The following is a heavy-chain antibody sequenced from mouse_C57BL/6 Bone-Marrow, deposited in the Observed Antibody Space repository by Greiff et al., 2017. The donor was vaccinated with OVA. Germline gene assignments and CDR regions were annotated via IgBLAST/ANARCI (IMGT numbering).Heavy chain of an antibody. V-gene: IGHV5-4*01. D-gene: IGHD3-1*01. CDR2: ISDGGSYT. J-gene: IGHJ2*01. CDR3: ARDRGYLGGY. Sequence: EVKVVESGGGLVKPGGSLKLSCAASGFTFSSYAMSWVRQTPEKRLEWVATISDGGSYTYYPDNVKGRFTISRDNAKNNLYLQMSHLKSEDTAMYYCARDRGYLGGYWGQGTTLTVSS. CDR1: GFTFSSYA.